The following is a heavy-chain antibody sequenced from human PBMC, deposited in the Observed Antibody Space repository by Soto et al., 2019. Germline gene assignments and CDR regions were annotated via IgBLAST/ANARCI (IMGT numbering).Heavy chain of an antibody. J-gene: IGHJ6*02. D-gene: IGHD3-10*01. CDR3: VRDRGTTLRMDV. CDR2: ILYSEKN. Sequence: PSETLSLTCSVSGASITSCGSYWTWIRQHPVKGLEWIGNILYSEKNYYNPSLKSRVTISLDTSKNQFSLKVNSVTAADTAVYYCVRDRGTTLRMDVWGQGTTVTVS. CDR1: GASITSCGSY. V-gene: IGHV4-31*03.